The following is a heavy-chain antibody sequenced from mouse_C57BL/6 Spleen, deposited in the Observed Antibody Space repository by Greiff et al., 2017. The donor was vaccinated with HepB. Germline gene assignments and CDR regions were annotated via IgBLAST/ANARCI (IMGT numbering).Heavy chain of an antibody. D-gene: IGHD1-1*01. CDR1: GYAFSSSW. CDR3: AREDYGSNHFDY. Sequence: QVQLKESGPELVKPGASVKISCKASGYAFSSSWMNWVKQRPGKGLEWIGRIYPGDGDTNYNGKFKGKATLSADNASTTAYMQLSSLTSEDSAVYFCAREDYGSNHFDYWGQGTTLTVSS. V-gene: IGHV1-82*01. CDR2: IYPGDGDT. J-gene: IGHJ2*01.